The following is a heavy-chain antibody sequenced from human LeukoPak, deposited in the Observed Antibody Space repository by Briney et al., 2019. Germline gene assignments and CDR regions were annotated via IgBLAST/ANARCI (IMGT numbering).Heavy chain of an antibody. CDR2: INHSGST. D-gene: IGHD6-6*01. CDR1: DGSFSGYY. V-gene: IGHV4-34*01. Sequence: SETLSLTCAVYDGSFSGYYWSLIRQPPGKGLEWIGEINHSGSTNYNPSLKSRVTLSVDTSKNRVSLKLTSVSAADTAVYYCALRNGHSSSSGDYWGQGTLVTVSS. J-gene: IGHJ4*02. CDR3: ALRNGHSSSSGDY.